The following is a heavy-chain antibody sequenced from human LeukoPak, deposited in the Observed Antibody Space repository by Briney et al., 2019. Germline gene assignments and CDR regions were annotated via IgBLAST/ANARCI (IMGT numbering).Heavy chain of an antibody. Sequence: GGSLRLSCAASGFTFSSYTMSWVRQAAGKGLAWVSIISGSGANKYHADSVKGRFTISRDNSKNTLYLQMNSLRAEDTAVYYCAKPLNLDYDYWGQGTLVTVSS. CDR2: ISGSGANK. V-gene: IGHV3-23*01. CDR3: AKPLNLDYDY. CDR1: GFTFSSYT. J-gene: IGHJ4*02. D-gene: IGHD3/OR15-3a*01.